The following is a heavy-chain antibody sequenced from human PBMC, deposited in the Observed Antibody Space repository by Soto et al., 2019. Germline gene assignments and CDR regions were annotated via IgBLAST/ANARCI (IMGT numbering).Heavy chain of an antibody. Sequence: GASVKVSCKASGYTFTSYDINWVRQATGQGLEWMGWMNPNSGNTGYAQKFQGRVTMTRNTSISTAYMELSSLRSEDTAVYYCVCNTKPHDSQKIDYWGQGTLVTVSS. CDR1: GYTFTSYD. CDR3: VCNTKPHDSQKIDY. J-gene: IGHJ4*02. V-gene: IGHV1-8*01. CDR2: MNPNSGNT. D-gene: IGHD2-8*01.